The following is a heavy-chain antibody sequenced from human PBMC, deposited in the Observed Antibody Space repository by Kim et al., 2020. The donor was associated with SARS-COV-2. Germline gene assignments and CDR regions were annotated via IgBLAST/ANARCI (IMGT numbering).Heavy chain of an antibody. Sequence: GGSLRLSCAASGFTFSDYYMSWIRQAPGKGLEWVSYISSSGSTIYYADSVKGRFTISRDNAKNSLYLQMNSLRAEDTAVYYCAREMHWGLMATATVYWGQGTLVTVSS. CDR3: AREMHWGLMATATVY. J-gene: IGHJ4*02. D-gene: IGHD5-12*01. V-gene: IGHV3-11*01. CDR1: GFTFSDYY. CDR2: ISSSGSTI.